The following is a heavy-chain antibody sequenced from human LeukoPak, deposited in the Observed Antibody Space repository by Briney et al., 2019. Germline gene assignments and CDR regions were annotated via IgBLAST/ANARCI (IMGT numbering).Heavy chain of an antibody. D-gene: IGHD6-19*01. Sequence: PSETLSLTCTVSGGHIDSFFWNWIRQPPGKGLGWIGYIDNSGSTKYSPSLKSRITMSRDTSKKQFSLKLTSVTAADTAMYYCASGAGWLIDYWGQGTLVSVSS. CDR1: GGHIDSFF. J-gene: IGHJ4*02. CDR3: ASGAGWLIDY. CDR2: IDNSGST. V-gene: IGHV4-4*08.